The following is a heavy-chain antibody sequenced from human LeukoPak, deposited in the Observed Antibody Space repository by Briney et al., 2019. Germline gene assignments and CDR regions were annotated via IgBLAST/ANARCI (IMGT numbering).Heavy chain of an antibody. V-gene: IGHV3-7*03. CDR3: ARGTVGGSYFDY. D-gene: IGHD1-26*01. CDR1: GFTFSTYW. CDR2: IKQDGSEK. J-gene: IGHJ4*02. Sequence: GGSLRLSCSASGFTFSTYWMSWVRQAPGKGLEWVANIKQDGSEKYFVDSVKGRFTISRDNAKNSLYLQMNSLRAEDTAVYYCARGTVGGSYFDYWGQGTLVTVSS.